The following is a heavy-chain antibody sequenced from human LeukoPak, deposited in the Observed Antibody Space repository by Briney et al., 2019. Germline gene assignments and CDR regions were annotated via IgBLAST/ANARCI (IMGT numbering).Heavy chain of an antibody. J-gene: IGHJ3*02. CDR2: MSGSSGRT. Sequence: GSLRLSCAASGFNFRSYGMSWVRQAPGKGLEWVSSMSGSSGRTDYVDSVKGRFTLYRDNSKNTLYLQMNSLRVDDTAIYYCAKVMGSPGAFDIWGQGTMVTVSS. V-gene: IGHV3-23*01. CDR1: GFNFRSYG. CDR3: AKVMGSPGAFDI.